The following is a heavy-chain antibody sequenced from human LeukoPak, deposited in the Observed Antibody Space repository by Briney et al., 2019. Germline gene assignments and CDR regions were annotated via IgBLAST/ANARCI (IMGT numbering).Heavy chain of an antibody. CDR3: ARGGLTGYYFDY. CDR1: GFTFSSYG. D-gene: IGHD3-9*01. Sequence: GRSLRLSCAASGFTFSSYGMHWVRQAPGKGLEWVSSISSSSSYIYYADSVKGRFTISRDNAKNSLYLQMNSLRAEDTAVYYCARGGLTGYYFDYWGQGTLVTVSS. CDR2: ISSSSSYI. J-gene: IGHJ4*02. V-gene: IGHV3-21*01.